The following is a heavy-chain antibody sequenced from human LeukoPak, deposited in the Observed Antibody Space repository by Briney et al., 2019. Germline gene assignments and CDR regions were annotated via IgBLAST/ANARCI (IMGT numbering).Heavy chain of an antibody. Sequence: GASVKVSCKASGYTFTSYGISWVRQAPGQGLEWMGWISAYNGNTNYAQKLQGRVTMTTNTSTSTAYMELRSLRSDDTAVYYCASLRSALMVIVFDYYYYYMDVWGKGTTVTVSS. V-gene: IGHV1-18*01. J-gene: IGHJ6*03. CDR2: ISAYNGNT. CDR1: GYTFTSYG. CDR3: ASLRSALMVIVFDYYYYYMDV. D-gene: IGHD3-22*01.